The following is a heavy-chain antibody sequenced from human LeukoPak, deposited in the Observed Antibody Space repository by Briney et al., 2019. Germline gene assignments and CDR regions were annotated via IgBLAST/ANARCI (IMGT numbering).Heavy chain of an antibody. Sequence: GGSLRPSCAASGFTFSSYNMNWVRQAPGKGLEWVSSISSSSDYIYCADSVKGRFTISRDNAKNSLHLQMNSLRAEDTAVYYCATTPGYVWGSYPHVYWGQGTLVTVSS. D-gene: IGHD3-16*02. CDR2: ISSSSDYI. CDR1: GFTFSSYN. V-gene: IGHV3-21*01. J-gene: IGHJ4*02. CDR3: ATTPGYVWGSYPHVY.